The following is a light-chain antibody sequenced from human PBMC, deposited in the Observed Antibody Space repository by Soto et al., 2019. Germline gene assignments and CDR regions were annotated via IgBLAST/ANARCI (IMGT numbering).Light chain of an antibody. CDR1: SSDVGSYNL. Sequence: QSALTQPASVSGSPGQSITISCTGTSSDVGSYNLVSWYQQHPGKAPKLMIYEGSKRPSGVSNRFSGSKSGNTASLTISGLQAEDEADYYCSSYTSSSTLVVFGGGTKLTGL. V-gene: IGLV2-14*02. CDR2: EGS. J-gene: IGLJ2*01. CDR3: SSYTSSSTLVV.